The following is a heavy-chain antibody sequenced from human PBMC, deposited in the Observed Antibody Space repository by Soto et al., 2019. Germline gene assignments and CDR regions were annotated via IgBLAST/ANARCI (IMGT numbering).Heavy chain of an antibody. V-gene: IGHV1-18*01. J-gene: IGHJ4*02. D-gene: IGHD3-3*01. CDR2: ISAYNGNT. CDR3: ERYFWSGQLPFYFDR. Sequence: QVLLVQSGAEVKKPGASVKVSCKASGYTFNSYGVSWVRQAPGQGLEWMGWISAYNGNTKYSQKLQGRVTMTIDTTTSSAYLEVRSLRSDDTAIYYCERYFWSGQLPFYFDRWGQGTLVTVSS. CDR1: GYTFNSYG.